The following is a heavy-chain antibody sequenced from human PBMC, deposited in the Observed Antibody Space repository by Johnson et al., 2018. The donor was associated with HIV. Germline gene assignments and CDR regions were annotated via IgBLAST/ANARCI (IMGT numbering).Heavy chain of an antibody. J-gene: IGHJ3*02. Sequence: QVQLVESGGGVVRPGGSLRLSCAASGFTFSNYGMHWVRQAPGKGLEWVAFIRYDGSNKYYADSVKGRFTISRDNSKNTLYLQMKSLRAEDTAVYYCAKFAVAGFDIWGQGTMVTVSS. CDR3: AKFAVAGFDI. V-gene: IGHV3-30*02. D-gene: IGHD6-19*01. CDR2: IRYDGSNK. CDR1: GFTFSNYG.